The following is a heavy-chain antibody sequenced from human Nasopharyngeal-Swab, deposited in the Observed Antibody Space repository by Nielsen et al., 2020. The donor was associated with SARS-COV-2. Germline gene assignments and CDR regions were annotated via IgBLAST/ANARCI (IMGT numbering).Heavy chain of an antibody. Sequence: GESLKISCSASGFTFSSYAMHWVRQAPGKRLEYVSAISSNGGSTYYADSVKGRFTISRDNSKNTLYLQMSSLRAEDTAVYYCVKADRYYDILTGYPLTDYYYYGMDVWGQGTTVTVSS. CDR3: VKADRYYDILTGYPLTDYYYYGMDV. J-gene: IGHJ6*02. CDR2: ISSNGGST. CDR1: GFTFSSYA. D-gene: IGHD3-9*01. V-gene: IGHV3-64D*06.